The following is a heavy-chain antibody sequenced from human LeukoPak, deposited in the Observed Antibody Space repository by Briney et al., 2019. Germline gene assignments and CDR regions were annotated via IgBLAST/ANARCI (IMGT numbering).Heavy chain of an antibody. CDR1: GYSISSGYY. CDR3: ARVFTIFGVVTNY. Sequence: SETLSLTCAVSGYSISSGYYWGWIRQPPGKGLEWIGSIYHSGSTYYNPSLKSRVTISVDTSKNQFSLKLSSVTAADTAVYYCARVFTIFGVVTNYWGQGTLDTVSS. J-gene: IGHJ4*02. V-gene: IGHV4-38-2*01. D-gene: IGHD3-3*01. CDR2: IYHSGST.